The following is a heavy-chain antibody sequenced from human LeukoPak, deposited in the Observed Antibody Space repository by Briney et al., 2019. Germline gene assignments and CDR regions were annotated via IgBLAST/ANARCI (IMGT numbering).Heavy chain of an antibody. D-gene: IGHD6-19*01. J-gene: IGHJ4*02. CDR3: AGRLVSYFDY. CDR1: GGSISSSSYY. V-gene: IGHV4-39*07. Sequence: SETLSLTCTVSGGSISSSSYYWGWIRQPPGKGLEWIGSIYYSGSTNYNPSLKSRVTISVDTSKNQFSLKLSSVTAADTAVYYCAGRLVSYFDYWGQGTLVTVSS. CDR2: IYYSGST.